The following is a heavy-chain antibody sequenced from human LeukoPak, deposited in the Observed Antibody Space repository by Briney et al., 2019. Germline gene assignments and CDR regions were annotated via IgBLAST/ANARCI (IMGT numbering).Heavy chain of an antibody. CDR2: ISSSGSTI. V-gene: IGHV3-11*04. Sequence: GGSLRLSCAASGFTVSSNYMSWVRQAPGKGLEWVSYISSSGSTIYYADSVKGRFTISRDNAKNSLYLQMNSLRAEDTALYFCARDPYSGNYGNYYYYYMDVWGKGTTVTISS. CDR1: GFTVSSNY. CDR3: ARDPYSGNYGNYYYYYMDV. D-gene: IGHD1-26*01. J-gene: IGHJ6*03.